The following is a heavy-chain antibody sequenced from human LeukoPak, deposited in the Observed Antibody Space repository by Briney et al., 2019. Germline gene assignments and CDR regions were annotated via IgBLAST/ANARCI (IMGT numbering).Heavy chain of an antibody. CDR2: IWYDGSSR. Sequence: GRSLRLSCAASGFTFSSYGMHWVRQAPGKGLEWVAVIWYDGSSRYYADSVKDRFTISRDNSKNTLYLQMNSLRAEDTAVYYCAKPTRGGGGSFLIDFWGQGPLVTVSS. V-gene: IGHV3-33*06. CDR1: GFTFSSYG. CDR3: AKPTRGGGGSFLIDF. D-gene: IGHD1-26*01. J-gene: IGHJ4*02.